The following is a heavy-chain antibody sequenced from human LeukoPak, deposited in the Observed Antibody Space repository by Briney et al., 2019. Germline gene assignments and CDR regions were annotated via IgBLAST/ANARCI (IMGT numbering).Heavy chain of an antibody. D-gene: IGHD2-15*01. V-gene: IGHV3-21*04. Sequence: PGGSLRLSCAASGFTFSSYSMNWVRQAPGKGLEWVSSISSSSSYIYYADSVKGRFTISRDNAKNTLYLQMNSLRAEDTAVYYCAKEGEYCSGGSCYPYYFDYWGQGTLVTVSS. CDR1: GFTFSSYS. CDR2: ISSSSSYI. J-gene: IGHJ4*02. CDR3: AKEGEYCSGGSCYPYYFDY.